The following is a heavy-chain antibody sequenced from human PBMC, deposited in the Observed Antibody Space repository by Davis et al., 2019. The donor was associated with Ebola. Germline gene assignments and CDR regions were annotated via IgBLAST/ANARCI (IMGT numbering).Heavy chain of an antibody. CDR1: GFTFKDYG. Sequence: GESLKISCAASGFTFKDYGMHWVRQVPGEGLEWLAVVWYDGDKTDYADSVKGRFTISRDNSEKTVSLQMNSLRAEDTAVYFCARDPGGGLAYYASDVWGQGTTVTVSS. J-gene: IGHJ6*02. CDR2: VWYDGDKT. CDR3: ARDPGGGLAYYASDV. D-gene: IGHD1-26*01. V-gene: IGHV3-33*01.